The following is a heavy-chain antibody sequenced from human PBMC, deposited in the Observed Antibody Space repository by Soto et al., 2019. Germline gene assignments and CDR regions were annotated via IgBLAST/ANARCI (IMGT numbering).Heavy chain of an antibody. CDR2: VIPNFCVT. D-gene: IGHD2-15*01. Sequence: SVTLSCKASGGTLSSYTFRWVRQAPGKGREWMGRVIPNFCVTHYAKKLQGRFTIVVDTSTSTAYMEPNSLRYEDTGVYYCARDKGYCSDTSCPDFDYWGQGTLVTVSS. V-gene: IGHV1-69*04. CDR3: ARDKGYCSDTSCPDFDY. J-gene: IGHJ4*02. CDR1: GGTLSSYT.